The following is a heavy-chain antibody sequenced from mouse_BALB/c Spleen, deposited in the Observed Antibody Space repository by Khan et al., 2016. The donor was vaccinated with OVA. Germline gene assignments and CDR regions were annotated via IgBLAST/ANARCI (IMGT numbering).Heavy chain of an antibody. CDR1: GYTFTDYN. CDR2: INPNNGHT. Sequence: EVQLQQSGPELVKPGTSVKISCKASGYTFTDYNMDWVKQSHGKSLEWIGDINPNNGHTIYTQKFKGKAKLTVDKYSSTAYMEIRSRTSEDTAVYYCARGVYGSRGAWCAYWGQGTLVTVSA. CDR3: ARGVYGSRGAWCAY. D-gene: IGHD1-1*01. V-gene: IGHV1-18*01. J-gene: IGHJ3*01.